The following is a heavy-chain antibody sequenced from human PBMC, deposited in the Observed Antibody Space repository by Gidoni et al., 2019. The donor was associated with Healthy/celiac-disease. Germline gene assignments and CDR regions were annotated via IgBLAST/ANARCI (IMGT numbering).Heavy chain of an antibody. Sequence: QVQLVESGGGVVQPGRSLRLSCAASGFPFSSYGMHWVRQAPGKGLEWVAVIWYDGSNKYYADSVKGRFTISRDNSKNTLYLQMNSLRAEDTAVYYCASHSSSAGTRDAFDIWGQGTMVTVSS. CDR3: ASHSSSAGTRDAFDI. CDR2: IWYDGSNK. CDR1: GFPFSSYG. V-gene: IGHV3-33*01. J-gene: IGHJ3*02. D-gene: IGHD6-6*01.